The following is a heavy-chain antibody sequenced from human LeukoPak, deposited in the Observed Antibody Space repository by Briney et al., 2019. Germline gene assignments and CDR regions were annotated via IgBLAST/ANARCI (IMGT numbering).Heavy chain of an antibody. CDR2: IYYSGTT. CDR3: ARRSCSGGSCPNDY. V-gene: IGHV4-59*08. Sequence: PSETLSLTCTVSAGSINNYYWSWIRQTPGKGLEWIGYIYYSGTTNYHPSLNNRVTISVDTSKNQFSLKLSSVTAADTAVYYCARRSCSGGSCPNDYWGQGTLVTVSS. J-gene: IGHJ4*02. D-gene: IGHD2-15*01. CDR1: AGSINNYY.